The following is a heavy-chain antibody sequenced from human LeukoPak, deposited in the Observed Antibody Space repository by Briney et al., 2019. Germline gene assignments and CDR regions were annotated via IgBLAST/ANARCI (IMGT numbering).Heavy chain of an antibody. Sequence: SGGSLRLSCAASGFTFSSYWMTWVRQAPGKGLEWVSSISGSSGTYYADSVKGRFTISRDNSKNTLYLQMNSLRADDTAVYYCARTAGYNYYYGMDVWGQGTTVTVSS. CDR2: ISGSSGT. V-gene: IGHV3-23*01. J-gene: IGHJ6*02. CDR3: ARTAGYNYYYGMDV. CDR1: GFTFSSYW.